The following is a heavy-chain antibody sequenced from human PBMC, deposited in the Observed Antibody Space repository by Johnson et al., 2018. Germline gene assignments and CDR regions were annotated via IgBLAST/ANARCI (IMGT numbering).Heavy chain of an antibody. Sequence: QVQLVQSGGGVVQPGRSLRLSCAASGFTFSDFYMSWIRQAPGKGLEWVSYISSSGSTIYYADSVKGRFTISRDNAENSLYLQMNSLRAEDTAVYYCARDLGCSAGSCYSGYFQHWGQGTLVTVSS. V-gene: IGHV3-11*01. CDR1: GFTFSDFY. D-gene: IGHD2-15*01. CDR2: ISSSGSTI. CDR3: ARDLGCSAGSCYSGYFQH. J-gene: IGHJ1*01.